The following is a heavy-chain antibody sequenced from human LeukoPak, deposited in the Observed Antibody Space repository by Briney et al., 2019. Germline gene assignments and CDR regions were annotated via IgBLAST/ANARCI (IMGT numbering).Heavy chain of an antibody. Sequence: GGSLRLSCAASGFTFSDHYMDWVRQAPGKGLEWVGRIRNKPNSYTTEYAASVKGRFTISRDDSKNSLYLQINSLEIEDTAVYYCARVGSSGWEDYWGQGTLVTVSS. V-gene: IGHV3-72*01. D-gene: IGHD6-19*01. CDR3: ARVGSSGWEDY. CDR1: GFTFSDHY. J-gene: IGHJ4*02. CDR2: IRNKPNSYTT.